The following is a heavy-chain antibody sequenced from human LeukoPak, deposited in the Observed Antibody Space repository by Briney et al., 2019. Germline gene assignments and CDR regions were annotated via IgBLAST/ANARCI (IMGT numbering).Heavy chain of an antibody. J-gene: IGHJ5*02. Sequence: ASVKVSCKASGGTFSSYAISWVRQAPGQGLEWMGRIIPIFGTANYAQKFQGRVTITTDESTSTAYMELSSLRSEDTAVYYCARDPSRPGSGVATDNWFDPWGQGTLVTVSS. CDR3: ARDPSRPGSGVATDNWFDP. CDR1: GGTFSSYA. V-gene: IGHV1-69*05. D-gene: IGHD5-12*01. CDR2: IIPIFGTA.